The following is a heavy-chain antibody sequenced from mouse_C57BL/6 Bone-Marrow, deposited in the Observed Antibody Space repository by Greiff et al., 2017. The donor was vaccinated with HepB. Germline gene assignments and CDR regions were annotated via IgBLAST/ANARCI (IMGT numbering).Heavy chain of an antibody. CDR1: GFTFSNYW. D-gene: IGHD1-1*01. J-gene: IGHJ1*03. CDR2: IRLKTDNYAT. CDR3: TGRGNNYYGSSEYWYFDV. V-gene: IGHV6-3*01. Sequence: DVKLVESGGGLVQPGGSMKLSCVASGFTFSNYWMNWVRQSPEKGLEWVAQIRLKTDNYATHYAETVKGRFTISRDNSKSSVYLQMNNLRAEDTGIYYSTGRGNNYYGSSEYWYFDVWGTGTTVTVSS.